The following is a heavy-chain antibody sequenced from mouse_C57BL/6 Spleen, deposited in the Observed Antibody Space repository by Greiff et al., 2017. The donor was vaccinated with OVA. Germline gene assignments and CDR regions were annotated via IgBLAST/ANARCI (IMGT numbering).Heavy chain of an antibody. D-gene: IGHD4-1*01. V-gene: IGHV5-6*02. CDR2: ISSGGSYT. CDR3: ARPNSSYWYFDV. Sequence: DVMLVESGGDLVKPGGSLKLSCAASGFTFSSYGMSWVRQTPDKRLEWVATISSGGSYTYYPDSVKGRFTISRDNAKNTLYLQMSSLKSEDTAMYYCARPNSSYWYFDVWGTVTTVTVSS. CDR1: GFTFSSYG. J-gene: IGHJ1*03.